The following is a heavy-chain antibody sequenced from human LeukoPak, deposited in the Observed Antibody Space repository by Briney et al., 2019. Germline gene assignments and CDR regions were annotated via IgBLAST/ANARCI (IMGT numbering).Heavy chain of an antibody. CDR2: TRSDGSNK. J-gene: IGHJ4*02. Sequence: GGSLRLSCVASGFAFSNYGMHWVRQAPGKGLEWVAFTRSDGSNKYYADSVKGRFTISRDNSKNTQYLQMNSLRAEDTAVYYCATNLRITIFGVVINYFDYWGQGTLVTVSS. D-gene: IGHD3-3*01. V-gene: IGHV3-30*02. CDR1: GFAFSNYG. CDR3: ATNLRITIFGVVINYFDY.